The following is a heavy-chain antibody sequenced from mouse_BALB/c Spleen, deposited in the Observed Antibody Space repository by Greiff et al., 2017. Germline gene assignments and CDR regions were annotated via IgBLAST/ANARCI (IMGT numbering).Heavy chain of an antibody. D-gene: IGHD2-1*01. V-gene: IGHV14-4*02. CDR1: GFNIKDYY. Sequence: EVQLQQSGAELVRSGASVKLSCTASGFNIKDYYMHWVKQRPEQGLEWIGWIDPENGDTEYAPKFQGKATMTADTSSNTAYLQLSSLTSEDTAVYYCNAGYYGNPMDYWGQGTSVTVPS. CDR3: NAGYYGNPMDY. J-gene: IGHJ4*01. CDR2: IDPENGDT.